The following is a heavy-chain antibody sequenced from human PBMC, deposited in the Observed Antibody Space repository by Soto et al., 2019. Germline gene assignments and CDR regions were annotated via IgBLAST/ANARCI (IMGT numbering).Heavy chain of an antibody. Sequence: EVQLVESGGGLVQSGRSLRLSCAASGFRFDDYAMHWVRQAPGKGLEWLSGISWNHVTTGYADAVKGRFTISSDNAKNSLLLQLNSLRAEDTAVYYCAKDIDAYGITVSLFDNWGQGTQVTVSS. V-gene: IGHV3-9*01. CDR1: GFRFDDYA. J-gene: IGHJ4*02. CDR3: AKDIDAYGITVSLFDN. CDR2: ISWNHVTT. D-gene: IGHD3-16*01.